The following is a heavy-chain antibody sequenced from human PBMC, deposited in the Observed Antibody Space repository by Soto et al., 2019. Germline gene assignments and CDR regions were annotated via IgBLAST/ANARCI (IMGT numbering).Heavy chain of an antibody. CDR1: GGSIRSGDSY. Sequence: QVQLQESGPGLVKPSQTLSLTCTVSGGSIRSGDSYWSWIRQPPGKGLEWIGYIYYSGSTYYNPSLGSRVTISVDTSKNQFSLKLNSVTVADTAVYYCAREGAASYTYYYGTDVW. D-gene: IGHD3-16*01. V-gene: IGHV4-30-4*01. CDR3: AREGAASYTYYYGTDV. CDR2: IYYSGST. J-gene: IGHJ6*01.